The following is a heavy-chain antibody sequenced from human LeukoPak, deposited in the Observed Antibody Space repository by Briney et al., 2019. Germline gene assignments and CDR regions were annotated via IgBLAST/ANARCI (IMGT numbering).Heavy chain of an antibody. Sequence: SETLSLTCAVYGGSFSGYYWSWIRQPPGKGLEWIGSIYYSGSTYYNPSLKSRVTISVDTSKNQFSLKLSSVTAADTAVYYCARRAGAGHFDYWGQGTLVTVSS. CDR1: GGSFSGYY. J-gene: IGHJ4*02. V-gene: IGHV4-34*01. CDR3: ARRAGAGHFDY. D-gene: IGHD6-13*01. CDR2: IYYSGST.